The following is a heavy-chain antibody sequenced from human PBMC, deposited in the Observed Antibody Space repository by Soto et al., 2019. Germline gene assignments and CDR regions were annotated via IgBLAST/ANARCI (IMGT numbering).Heavy chain of an antibody. Sequence: LRVSCVGSGFTFSTYSINWVRQAPGKGLEWVSSISSRSDIYYADSVKGRFTISRDNAKNSVSLQMNSLRAEDTAVYYCAREYTAWPLAYGLDVWGQGTTVTVSS. D-gene: IGHD2-2*02. CDR2: ISSRSDI. CDR1: GFTFSTYS. J-gene: IGHJ6*02. CDR3: AREYTAWPLAYGLDV. V-gene: IGHV3-21*01.